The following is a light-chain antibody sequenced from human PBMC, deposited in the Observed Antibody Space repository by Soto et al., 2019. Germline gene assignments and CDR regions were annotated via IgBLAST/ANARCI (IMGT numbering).Light chain of an antibody. Sequence: QSALTQPLSASGSPGQSVTISCTGTSSDVGAYNSVSWYQQHPGKAPKLMIYEVSKRPSGVPDRFSGSKSGNTASLTVSGLQAEDEADYYCTSYAGSNNVVFGGGTKVTVL. V-gene: IGLV2-8*01. CDR1: SSDVGAYNS. J-gene: IGLJ2*01. CDR3: TSYAGSNNVV. CDR2: EVS.